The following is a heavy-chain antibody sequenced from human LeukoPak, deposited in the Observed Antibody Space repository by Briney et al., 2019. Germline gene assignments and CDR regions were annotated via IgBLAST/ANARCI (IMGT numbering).Heavy chain of an antibody. CDR3: ARSARNRKQWLDEYYFDY. J-gene: IGHJ4*02. V-gene: IGHV1-69*05. CDR1: GGTFTSYA. CDR2: IIPIFGTA. Sequence: SVKVSCKASGGTFTSYAISSVRQAPGQGLEWMGRIIPIFGTANYAQKFQGRVTITTDESTSAAYMELSSLRSEDTAVYYCARSARNRKQWLDEYYFDYWGQGTLVTGSS. D-gene: IGHD6-19*01.